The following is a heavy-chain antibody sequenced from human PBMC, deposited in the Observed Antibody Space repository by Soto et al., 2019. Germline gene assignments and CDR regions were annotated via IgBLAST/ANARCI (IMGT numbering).Heavy chain of an antibody. V-gene: IGHV4-59*01. D-gene: IGHD1-26*01. CDR3: ARGVGSSPPRY. J-gene: IGHJ4*02. CDR1: GGSIGVDY. Sequence: SEPLFLTCTISGGSIGVDYWRWFRQPPGHELEWIGYIYASGSPYYNPSLRSRVTISADTSKNQISLKLTSPTAADTAVYYCARGVGSSPPRYWGRGTLVTVS. CDR2: IYASGSP.